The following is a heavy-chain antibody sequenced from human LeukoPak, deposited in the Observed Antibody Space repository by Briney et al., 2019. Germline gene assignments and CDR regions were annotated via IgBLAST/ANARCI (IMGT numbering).Heavy chain of an antibody. D-gene: IGHD3-22*01. CDR2: INPSGGST. Sequence: GASLKVSCKASGYTFTSYYMHWVRQAPGQGLEWVGIINPSGGSTSYAQKFQGRVTMTRDMSTSTVYMELSSLRSDDTAVYYCARVKTMIIVVSLFDYWGQGTLVTVSS. J-gene: IGHJ4*02. CDR1: GYTFTSYY. CDR3: ARVKTMIIVVSLFDY. V-gene: IGHV1-46*01.